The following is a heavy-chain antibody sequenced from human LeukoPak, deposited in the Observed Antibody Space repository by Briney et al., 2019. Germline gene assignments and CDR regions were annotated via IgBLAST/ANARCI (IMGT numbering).Heavy chain of an antibody. Sequence: GESLKISCRCSGYSFINYYIRWVRQMPGKGLEWMGVTYPGGSDTRYSPSFQGQVTISADKSTTTVYLQWSSLKASDSGMYYCARQYSSGWYRHFDYWGQGTLVTVSS. D-gene: IGHD6-19*01. CDR2: TYPGGSDT. CDR3: ARQYSSGWYRHFDY. V-gene: IGHV5-51*01. J-gene: IGHJ4*02. CDR1: GYSFINYY.